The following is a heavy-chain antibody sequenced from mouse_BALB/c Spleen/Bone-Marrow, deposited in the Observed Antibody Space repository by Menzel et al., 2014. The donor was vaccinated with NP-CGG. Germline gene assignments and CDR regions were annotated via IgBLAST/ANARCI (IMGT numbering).Heavy chain of an antibody. CDR3: ARQLLYAMDY. CDR2: ISSGGSYT. CDR1: GFAFSSYE. J-gene: IGHJ4*01. D-gene: IGHD2-12*01. V-gene: IGHV5-9*02. Sequence: EVMLVESGGGLVKPGGSLKLSCAASGFAFSSYEMSWVRQTPEKRLEWVATISSGGSYTYYPDCMKGRFTTSRDNARNTLYLRMSSLRSEDTALYYCARQLLYAMDYWGQGTSVTVSS.